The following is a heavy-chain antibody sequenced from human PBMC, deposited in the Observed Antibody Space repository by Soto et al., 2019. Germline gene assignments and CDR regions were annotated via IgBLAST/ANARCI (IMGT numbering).Heavy chain of an antibody. CDR3: ARFVVVVPAAIFPYYYYGMDV. CDR2: INHSGST. CDR1: GGSFSGYY. Sequence: SETLSLICAVYGGSFSGYYWSWIRQPPGKGLEWIGEINHSGSTNYNPSLKSRVTISVDTSKNQFSLKLSSVTAADTAVYYCARFVVVVPAAIFPYYYYGMDVWGQGTTVTVSS. V-gene: IGHV4-34*01. D-gene: IGHD2-2*01. J-gene: IGHJ6*02.